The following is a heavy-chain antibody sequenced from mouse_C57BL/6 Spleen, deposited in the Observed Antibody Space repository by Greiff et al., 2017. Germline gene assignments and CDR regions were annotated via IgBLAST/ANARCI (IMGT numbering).Heavy chain of an antibody. D-gene: IGHD1-1*01. V-gene: IGHV1-82*01. CDR2: IYPGDGDT. CDR3: ARSYYGSSYDYYAMDY. CDR1: GYAFSSSW. Sequence: VKLQESGPELVKPGASVKISCKASGYAFSSSWMNWVKQRPGKGLEWIGRIYPGDGDTNYNGKFKGKATLTADNSSSTAYMQRSSLTSEDSAVYFCARSYYGSSYDYYAMDYWGQGTSVTVSS. J-gene: IGHJ4*01.